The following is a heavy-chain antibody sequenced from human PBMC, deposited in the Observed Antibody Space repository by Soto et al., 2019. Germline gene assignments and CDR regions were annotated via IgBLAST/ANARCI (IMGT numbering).Heavy chain of an antibody. Sequence: SVKVSCKSSGCTFSSYAISWVRHAPGQGLEWMGGIIPIFGTANYAQKFQGRVTITADESTSTAYMELSSLRSEDTAVYYCAREYSSSSRYYYGMDVWGQGTTVTVSS. CDR1: GCTFSSYA. D-gene: IGHD6-6*01. V-gene: IGHV1-69*13. CDR2: IIPIFGTA. CDR3: AREYSSSSRYYYGMDV. J-gene: IGHJ6*02.